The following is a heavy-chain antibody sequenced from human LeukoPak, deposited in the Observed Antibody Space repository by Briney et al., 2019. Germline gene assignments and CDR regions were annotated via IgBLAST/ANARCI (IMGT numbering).Heavy chain of an antibody. D-gene: IGHD2-8*01. CDR3: ARETKAYAFDI. CDR1: GYTFTSYD. Sequence: ASVKVSCKASGYTFTSYDINWVRQATGQGLEWMGWMNPNSGNTGYAQKFQGRVTITRNTSISTAYMELSSLRSEDTAVYYCARETKAYAFDIWGQGTMVTVSS. J-gene: IGHJ3*02. CDR2: MNPNSGNT. V-gene: IGHV1-8*03.